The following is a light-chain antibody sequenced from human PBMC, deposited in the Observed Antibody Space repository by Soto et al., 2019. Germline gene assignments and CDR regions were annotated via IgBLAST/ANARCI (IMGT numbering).Light chain of an antibody. V-gene: IGKV1-39*01. CDR1: QTISDF. CDR2: AAS. CDR3: QQSYSTPRT. J-gene: IGKJ5*01. Sequence: DIQMAQSPSSLSGSIGDRVTITFRASQTISDFLNWYQHKPGKAPKLLIYAASSLQSGVPSRFSGSGSGTDFTLTISSLQPEDFATYYCQQSYSTPRTFGQGTRLEIK.